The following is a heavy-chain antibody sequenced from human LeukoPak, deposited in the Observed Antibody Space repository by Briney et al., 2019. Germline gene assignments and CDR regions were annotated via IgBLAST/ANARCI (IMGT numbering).Heavy chain of an antibody. Sequence: ASVKVSCKASGYTFTSYGISWVRQAPGQGLEWMGWISAYNGNTNYAQKLQGRVTMTTDTSTSTAYMELRSLRSDDTAVYYCAREAGLRFLEWLGSSRFDPWGQGTLVTVSS. CDR2: ISAYNGNT. J-gene: IGHJ5*02. CDR3: AREAGLRFLEWLGSSRFDP. V-gene: IGHV1-18*01. D-gene: IGHD3-3*01. CDR1: GYTFTSYG.